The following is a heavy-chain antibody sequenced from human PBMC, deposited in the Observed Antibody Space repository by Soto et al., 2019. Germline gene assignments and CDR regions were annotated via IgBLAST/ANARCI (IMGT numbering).Heavy chain of an antibody. V-gene: IGHV3-30-3*01. J-gene: IGHJ6*02. CDR1: GFTFSSYA. CDR3: ARAYSNPFMDV. Sequence: GGSLRLSCAASGFTFSSYAMSWVRQAPGKGLEWVAVISYDGSNKYYADSVKGRFTISRDNSKNTLYLQMNSLRAEDTAVYYCARAYSNPFMDVWGQGTTVTVSS. CDR2: ISYDGSNK. D-gene: IGHD2-21*01.